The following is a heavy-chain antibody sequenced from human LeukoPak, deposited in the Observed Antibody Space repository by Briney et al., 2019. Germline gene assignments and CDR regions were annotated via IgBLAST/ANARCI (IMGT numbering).Heavy chain of an antibody. CDR1: GFTFSNHW. CDR3: AKNGQTMVRGVIKSYYYYGMDV. CDR2: IKEDGSDK. Sequence: GGSLRLSCEASGFTFSNHWMSWVRQVPGKGLEWVANIKEDGSDKYYADSVKGRFSISRDNAKTSLYLQMNSLRAEDTAVYYCAKNGQTMVRGVIKSYYYYGMDVWGQGTTVTVSS. D-gene: IGHD3-10*01. J-gene: IGHJ6*02. V-gene: IGHV3-7*01.